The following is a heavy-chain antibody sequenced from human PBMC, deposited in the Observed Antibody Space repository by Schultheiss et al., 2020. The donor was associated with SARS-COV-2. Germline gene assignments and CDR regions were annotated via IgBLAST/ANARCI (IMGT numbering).Heavy chain of an antibody. CDR3: ARDIGAGYYYYYGMDV. J-gene: IGHJ6*02. D-gene: IGHD5-12*01. CDR1: GFTFSSYW. Sequence: GGSLRLSCAASGFTFSSYWMSWVRQDPGKGLEWVANIKQDGSEKYYVDSVKGRFTISRDNAKNSLYLQMNSLRAEDTAVYYCARDIGAGYYYYYGMDVWGQGTTVTVSS. CDR2: IKQDGSEK. V-gene: IGHV3-7*03.